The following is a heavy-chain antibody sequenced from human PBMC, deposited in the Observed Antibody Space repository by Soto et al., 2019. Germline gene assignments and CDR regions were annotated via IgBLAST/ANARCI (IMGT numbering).Heavy chain of an antibody. Sequence: SGPTLVNPTQTLTLTCTFSGFSLSTSGVGVGWIRQPPGKALEWLSLILWDDDKRYSPSLKSRITVTKDTSKNEVGLTMTSMDPVDTATYYCAHFTNYYDSSGYYLYYFEYWGQGTQVTVSS. D-gene: IGHD3-22*01. CDR2: ILWDDDK. CDR1: GFSLSTSGVG. V-gene: IGHV2-5*02. J-gene: IGHJ4*02. CDR3: AHFTNYYDSSGYYLYYFEY.